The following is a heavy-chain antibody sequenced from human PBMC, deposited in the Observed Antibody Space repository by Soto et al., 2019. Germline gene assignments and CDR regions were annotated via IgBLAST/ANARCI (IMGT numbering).Heavy chain of an antibody. CDR3: AKDGDAQYYYDSSLGFDP. CDR2: ISGSGGST. CDR1: GFTFTRWA. J-gene: IGHJ5*02. D-gene: IGHD3-22*01. V-gene: IGHV3-23*01. Sequence: GSLRLSCPASGFTFTRWAMSWDRHAPANGLEWVSAISGSGGSTYYADSVKGRFTISRDNSKNTLYLQMNSLRAEDTAVYYCAKDGDAQYYYDSSLGFDPWGQGTLVTVSS.